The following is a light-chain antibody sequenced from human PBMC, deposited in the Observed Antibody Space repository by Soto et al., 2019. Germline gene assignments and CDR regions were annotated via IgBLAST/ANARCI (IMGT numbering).Light chain of an antibody. J-gene: IGKJ2*01. CDR2: GAS. V-gene: IGKV3-20*01. CDR3: QQYGTSHT. CDR1: QSVSSSY. Sequence: EIVLTQSPGTLSLSPGERATLSCRASQSVSSSYLAWYQQKPGQAPRLLIYGASSRATGIPDRFSGSGSETDFTLTSRRLEPEDFAVYYCQQYGTSHTFGQGTKLEIK.